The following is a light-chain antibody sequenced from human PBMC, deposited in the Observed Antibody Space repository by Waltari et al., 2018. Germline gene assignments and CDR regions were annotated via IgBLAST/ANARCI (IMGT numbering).Light chain of an antibody. V-gene: IGKV1-5*01. J-gene: IGKJ4*01. CDR3: QQYSGYSGI. CDR2: DAS. Sequence: DIQMTQSPSTLSASVGDRVTIPCRASQGISRWLAWYQQKQGKPPKVLTYDASSLESGVPSRFSGSGSETEFTLVISNLQPDDVATYYCQQYSGYSGIFGGGTKVEIK. CDR1: QGISRW.